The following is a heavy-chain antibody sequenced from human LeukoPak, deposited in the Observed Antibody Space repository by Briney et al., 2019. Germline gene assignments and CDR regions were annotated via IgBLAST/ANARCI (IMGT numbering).Heavy chain of an antibody. CDR2: IKEDGREK. CDR1: GFTFSSSW. J-gene: IGHJ4*02. V-gene: IGHV3-7*01. Sequence: GGSLRLSCATSGFTFSSSWMSWVRQAPGKGLECVANIKEDGREKYYVDSVKGRFTISRDNAKNSLYLQMSSLRAEDTAVYYCARGVVYPTWSGPHWSDYWGQGTLVTVSS. D-gene: IGHD3-3*01. CDR3: ARGVVYPTWSGPHWSDY.